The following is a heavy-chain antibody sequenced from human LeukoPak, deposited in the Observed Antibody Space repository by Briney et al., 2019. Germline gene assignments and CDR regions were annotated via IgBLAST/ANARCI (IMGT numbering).Heavy chain of an antibody. CDR1: GFTFNTYS. V-gene: IGHV3-21*01. CDR3: ARDPQYCSGGSCYSFDY. D-gene: IGHD2-15*01. Sequence: MPGGSLRLSCAASGFTFNTYSMNWVRQAPGKGLEWVSSIISSSSYIYYADSVKGRFTISRDNAKNSLYLQMNSLRAEDTAVYYCARDPQYCSGGSCYSFDYWGQGTLVTVSS. J-gene: IGHJ4*02. CDR2: IISSSSYI.